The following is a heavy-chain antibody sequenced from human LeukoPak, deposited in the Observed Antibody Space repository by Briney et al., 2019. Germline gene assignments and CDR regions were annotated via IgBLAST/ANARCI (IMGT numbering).Heavy chain of an antibody. D-gene: IGHD1/OR15-1a*01. Sequence: PSETLSLTCTVSGGSISTDTFYWGWVRQAPGKGLEWIGNIYYTGSTYYNPSLKSRVTIFVDAPNNQFFLNLNSVTAADTALYFCSSGTTMNSWGQGTVVTVSS. CDR1: GGSISTDTFY. CDR2: IYYTGST. CDR3: SSGTTMNS. J-gene: IGHJ4*02. V-gene: IGHV4-39*01.